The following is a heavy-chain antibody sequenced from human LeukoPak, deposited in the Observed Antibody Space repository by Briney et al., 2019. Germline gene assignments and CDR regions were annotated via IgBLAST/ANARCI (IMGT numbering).Heavy chain of an antibody. CDR3: AREGPSDYDFWSGYYVALTPNYYYYYGMDV. D-gene: IGHD3-3*01. CDR2: MNPNSGNT. V-gene: IGHV1-8*01. CDR1: GYTFTSYD. Sequence: ASVKVSCKASGYTFTSYDINWVRQATGQGPEWMGWMNPNSGNTGYAQKFQGRVTMTRNTSISTAYMELSSLRSEDTAVYYCAREGPSDYDFWSGYYVALTPNYYYYYGMDVWGQGTTVTVSS. J-gene: IGHJ6*02.